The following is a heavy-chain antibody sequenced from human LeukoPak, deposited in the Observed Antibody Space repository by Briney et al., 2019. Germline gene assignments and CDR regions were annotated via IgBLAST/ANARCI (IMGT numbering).Heavy chain of an antibody. D-gene: IGHD1/OR15-1a*01. V-gene: IGHV3-23*01. CDR2: IANDGGST. CDR1: GFTFTTYA. CDR3: AKSHSVEQRGYFDY. J-gene: IGHJ4*02. Sequence: GGSLRLSCAASGFTFTTYAMSWVRQAPGKGLEWVSSIANDGGSTYYADSMKGRFTISRDNSRNTVYLQMNSLRAEDMAVYYCAKSHSVEQRGYFDYWGQGTLVPVSS.